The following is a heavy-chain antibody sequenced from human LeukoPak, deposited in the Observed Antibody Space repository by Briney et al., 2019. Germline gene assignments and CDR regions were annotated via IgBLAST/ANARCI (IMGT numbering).Heavy chain of an antibody. V-gene: IGHV3-23*01. Sequence: GGSLRLSCAASGFTFSSYAMSWVRQAPGKGLEWVSGISGSGGGTYYADSVKGRFTISRDNSKNTLFLQMNSLRAEDTAVYYCASLLSGSNQINDYWGQGTLVTVSS. CDR3: ASLLSGSNQINDY. D-gene: IGHD1-26*01. J-gene: IGHJ4*02. CDR1: GFTFSSYA. CDR2: ISGSGGGT.